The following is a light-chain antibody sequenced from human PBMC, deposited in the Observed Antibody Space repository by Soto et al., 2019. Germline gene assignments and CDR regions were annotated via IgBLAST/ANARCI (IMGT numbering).Light chain of an antibody. CDR1: QTIRNY. CDR3: QQSYIAPIT. CDR2: VAS. V-gene: IGKV1-39*01. J-gene: IGKJ5*01. Sequence: DIQMTQSPSSLSASVGARVTITCRASQTIRNYVNWYQQTKGKAPNILIYVASNLQTGVPSRFRGGGFGTDCTLTISSLQPEDFATYFCQQSYIAPITFGQGTRLEIK.